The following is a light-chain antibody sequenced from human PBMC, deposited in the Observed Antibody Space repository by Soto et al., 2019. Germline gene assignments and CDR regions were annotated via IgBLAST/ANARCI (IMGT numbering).Light chain of an antibody. V-gene: IGLV2-23*02. CDR2: EVS. CDR1: SSDVGSYNL. CDR3: CSYAGSSTFVV. J-gene: IGLJ2*01. Sequence: QSALTQPASVSGSPGQSITISCTGTSSDVGSYNLVSWYQQHPGKAPKLMIYEVSKRPSGVSNPFSGSKFGNTASLTISGVQAEDEADYYCCSYAGSSTFVVFGGGTKLTVL.